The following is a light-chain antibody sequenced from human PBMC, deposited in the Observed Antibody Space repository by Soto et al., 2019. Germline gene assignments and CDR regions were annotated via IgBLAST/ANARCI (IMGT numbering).Light chain of an antibody. CDR1: SSDVCAYNS. CDR2: DVS. V-gene: IGLV2-14*01. CDR3: SSYTTSVTYV. J-gene: IGLJ1*01. Sequence: QSVLTQPASVSGSPGQSITISCTGTSSDVCAYNSVSLYQQHPGKAPKLIIYDVSTRPLGISDCFSGSKFCNTASLTIFGLQAEDESDYYCSSYTTSVTYVFGTGTKVTVL.